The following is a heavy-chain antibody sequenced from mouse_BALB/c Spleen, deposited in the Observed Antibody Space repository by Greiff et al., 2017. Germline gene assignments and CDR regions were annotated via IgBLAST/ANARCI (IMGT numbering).Heavy chain of an antibody. D-gene: IGHD4-1*01. Sequence: EVKLLESGGGLVKPGGSLKLSCAASGFTFSDYYMYWVRQTPEKRLEWVATISDGGSYTYYPDSVKGRFTISRDNAKNNLYLQMSSLKSEDTAMYYCAREGGTREWFAYWGQGTLVTVSA. V-gene: IGHV5-4*02. J-gene: IGHJ3*01. CDR1: GFTFSDYY. CDR3: AREGGTREWFAY. CDR2: ISDGGSYT.